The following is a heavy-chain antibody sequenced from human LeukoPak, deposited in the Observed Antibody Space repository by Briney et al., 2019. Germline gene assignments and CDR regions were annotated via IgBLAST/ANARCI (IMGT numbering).Heavy chain of an antibody. CDR3: ARGIWNDPYY. Sequence: GGSLRLSCSASGFTFSSYSMNWVRQAPGKGLEWISYISSSSSTIYYADSVKGRFTISRDNAKNSPHLQMNSLRAEDTAVYYCARGIWNDPYYWGQGTLVTVSS. CDR1: GFTFSSYS. J-gene: IGHJ4*02. V-gene: IGHV3-48*01. D-gene: IGHD1-1*01. CDR2: ISSSSSTI.